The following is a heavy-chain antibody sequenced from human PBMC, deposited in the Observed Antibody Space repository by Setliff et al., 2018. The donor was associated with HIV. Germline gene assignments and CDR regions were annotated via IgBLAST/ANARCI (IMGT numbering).Heavy chain of an antibody. CDR2: VYARGNT. J-gene: IGHJ3*01. D-gene: IGHD1-26*01. CDR3: ARDHNSGTLHAFDL. Sequence: SETLSLTCTVSGGSISSDTFYWSWIRQPAGKGLEWIGHVYARGNTNYNPSLKSRVTISVDTSKSQFSLDLYSVTAADTAVYYCARDHNSGTLHAFDLWGQGTKVTVSS. V-gene: IGHV4-61*10. CDR1: GGSISSDTFY.